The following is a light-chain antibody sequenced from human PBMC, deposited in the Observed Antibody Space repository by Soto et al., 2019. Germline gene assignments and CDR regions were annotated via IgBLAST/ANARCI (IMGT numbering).Light chain of an antibody. Sequence: QSVLTQPPSVSAAPGQRVTISCSGSASNIGNNSVSWYQQLPGAAPKLLIYDDNNRPSGIPDRFSGSKSGTSATLGITGLQTGDEDDYYCGTWDTSLPACVFGPGTKVTVL. CDR1: ASNIGNNS. V-gene: IGLV1-51*01. CDR2: DDN. J-gene: IGLJ1*01. CDR3: GTWDTSLPACV.